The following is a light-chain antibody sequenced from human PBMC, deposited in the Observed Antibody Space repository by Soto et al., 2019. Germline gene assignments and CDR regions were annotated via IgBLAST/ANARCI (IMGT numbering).Light chain of an antibody. Sequence: QSALTQPASVSGSPGQSITISCTGTSSDVGSYNLVSWYQQHPGKAPKLMIYEGSKRPSGVSNRFSGSKSGNTASLTISGLQAEDEADYYCCSYAGSAVFGGGTQRTVL. CDR1: SSDVGSYNL. CDR3: CSYAGSAV. CDR2: EGS. J-gene: IGLJ7*01. V-gene: IGLV2-23*01.